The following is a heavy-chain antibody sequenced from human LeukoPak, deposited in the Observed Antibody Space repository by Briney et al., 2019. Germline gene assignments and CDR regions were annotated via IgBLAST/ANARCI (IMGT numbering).Heavy chain of an antibody. CDR2: IYYSGST. CDR1: GGSISSSSYY. V-gene: IGHV4-31*03. J-gene: IGHJ5*02. D-gene: IGHD1-14*01. CDR3: ARLTTGWFDP. Sequence: PSETLSLTCTVSGGSISSSSYYWGWIRQHPGKGLEWIGYIYYSGSTYYNPSLKSRVTISVDTSKNQFSLKLSPVTAADTAVYCCARLTTGWFDPWGQGTLVTVSS.